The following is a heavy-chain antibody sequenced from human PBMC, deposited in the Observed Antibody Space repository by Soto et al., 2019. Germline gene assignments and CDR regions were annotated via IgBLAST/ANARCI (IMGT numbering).Heavy chain of an antibody. CDR3: ARMYSSGSGRFHP. V-gene: IGHV4-31*03. CDR2: FYSSGSS. Sequence: QIELQESGPGLVKPSQTLSLTCFVSGYFIGAGGYYWSWIRHHPGKGLEWIGSFYSSGSSIYNPSLRGRVSITADMSTNPVSMRLTSVTAADTARYYCARMYSSGSGRFHPWGQGTLVTVSS. J-gene: IGHJ5*02. CDR1: GYFIGAGGYY. D-gene: IGHD6-19*01.